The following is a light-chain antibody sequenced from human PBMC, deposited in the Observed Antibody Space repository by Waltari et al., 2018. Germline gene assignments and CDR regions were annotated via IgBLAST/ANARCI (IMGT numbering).Light chain of an antibody. CDR1: QSVSFN. J-gene: IGKJ2*01. CDR2: GAS. Sequence: EIVMTQSPATLSVSPGERATLSCRANQSVSFNLAWYQQKPGQAPRLLIYGASTRATGIPARFSGSGSGTEFTLTITRLEPEDVAVYYCQQYGPSYTFGQGTKLEI. CDR3: QQYGPSYT. V-gene: IGKV3D-15*01.